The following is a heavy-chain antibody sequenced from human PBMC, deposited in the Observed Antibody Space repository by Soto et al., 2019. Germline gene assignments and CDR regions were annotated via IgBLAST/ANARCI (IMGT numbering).Heavy chain of an antibody. D-gene: IGHD3-9*01. Sequence: SETLSLTCAVSGYSISSGYYWGWIRQPPGKGLEWIGSINHSGSTNYNPSLKSRVTISVDTSKNQFSLKLSSVTAADTAVYYCARGMGYYDILTGYSPPSYYYYYGMDVWGQGTTVTVSS. CDR3: ARGMGYYDILTGYSPPSYYYYYGMDV. V-gene: IGHV4-38-2*01. J-gene: IGHJ6*02. CDR2: INHSGST. CDR1: GYSISSGYY.